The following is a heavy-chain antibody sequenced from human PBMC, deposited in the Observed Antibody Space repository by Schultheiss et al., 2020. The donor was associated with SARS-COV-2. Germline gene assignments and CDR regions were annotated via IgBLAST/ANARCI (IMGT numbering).Heavy chain of an antibody. Sequence: SETLSLTCTVSGGSISGYYWSWIRQPPGKGLEWIGYIYYSGSTNYNPSLKSRVTISVDTSKNQFSLKLSSVTAADTAVYYCARGVDTAMDYWGQGTLVTVSS. J-gene: IGHJ4*02. D-gene: IGHD5-18*01. CDR1: GGSISGYY. CDR2: IYYSGST. CDR3: ARGVDTAMDY. V-gene: IGHV4-59*12.